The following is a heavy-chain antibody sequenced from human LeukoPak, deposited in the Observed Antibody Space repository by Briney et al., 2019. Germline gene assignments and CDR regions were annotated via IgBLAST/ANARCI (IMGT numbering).Heavy chain of an antibody. CDR1: GYTFTGHS. Sequence: ASVKVSCKASGYTFTGHSMYWVRQAPGQGLEWMGWIKPNSGGTNYAQKFQGRVTMTRDTSISTAYMELSRLRSDDTAVYYCARGPHGRIYDIFTGFDYWGQGTLVTVSS. J-gene: IGHJ4*02. V-gene: IGHV1-2*02. CDR2: IKPNSGGT. D-gene: IGHD3-9*01. CDR3: ARGPHGRIYDIFTGFDY.